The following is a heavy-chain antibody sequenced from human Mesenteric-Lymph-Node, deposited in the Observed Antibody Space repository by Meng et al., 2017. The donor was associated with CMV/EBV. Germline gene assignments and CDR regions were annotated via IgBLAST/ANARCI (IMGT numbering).Heavy chain of an antibody. J-gene: IGHJ6*02. D-gene: IGHD2-2*01. CDR2: INHSGST. CDR1: GGSFSGYY. CDR3: ARDIVVVPADYYYYYGMDV. V-gene: IGHV4-34*01. Sequence: SQTLSLTCAVYGGSFSGYYWSWIRQPPGKGLEWIGEINHSGSTNYNPSLKSRVTISVDTSKNQFSLKLSSVTAADTAVYYCARDIVVVPADYYYYYGMDVWGQGTTVTVSS.